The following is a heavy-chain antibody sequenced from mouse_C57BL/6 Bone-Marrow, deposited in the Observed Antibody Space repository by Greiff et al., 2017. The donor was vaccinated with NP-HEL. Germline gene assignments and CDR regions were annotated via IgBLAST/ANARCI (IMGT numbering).Heavy chain of an antibody. CDR3: ARSRYGNLYYAMDY. CDR2: INPNNGGT. J-gene: IGHJ4*01. Sequence: EVQLQQSGPELVKPGASVKIPCKASGYTFTDYNMDWVKQSHGKSLEWIGDINPNNGGTIYNQKFKGKAYMELRSLTSEDTAVYYCARSRYGNLYYAMDYWGQGTSVTVSS. CDR1: GYTFTDYN. D-gene: IGHD2-1*01. V-gene: IGHV1-18*01.